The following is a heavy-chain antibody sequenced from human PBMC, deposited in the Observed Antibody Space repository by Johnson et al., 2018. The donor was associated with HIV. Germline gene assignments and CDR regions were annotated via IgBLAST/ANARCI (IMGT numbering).Heavy chain of an antibody. J-gene: IGHJ3*02. Sequence: QVLLVESGGGLVQPGGSLRLSCAASGFTFSSYAMHWVRQAPGKGLEWVAVISYDGSNKYYADSVKGRFTISRDNSKNTLYLQMNSLRAEDTAVYYCARGMTTVTNHDAFDIWGQGTMVTVSS. D-gene: IGHD4-17*01. CDR3: ARGMTTVTNHDAFDI. V-gene: IGHV3-30-3*01. CDR1: GFTFSSYA. CDR2: ISYDGSNK.